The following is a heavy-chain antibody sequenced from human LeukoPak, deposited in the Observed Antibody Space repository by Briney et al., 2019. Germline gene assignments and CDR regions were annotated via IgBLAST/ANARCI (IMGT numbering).Heavy chain of an antibody. CDR3: ASSYASGTYYDY. V-gene: IGHV3-23*01. J-gene: IGHJ4*02. D-gene: IGHD3-10*01. CDR2: INTGDIT. Sequence: GGSLRLSCAASGFTFDYSAMTWVRQAPEKGLEWVSTINTGDITFYADSVKGRFTISRDNSKNTLYLQMNSLRAEDTAVYFCASSYASGTYYDYWGQGTLVTVSS. CDR1: GFTFDYSA.